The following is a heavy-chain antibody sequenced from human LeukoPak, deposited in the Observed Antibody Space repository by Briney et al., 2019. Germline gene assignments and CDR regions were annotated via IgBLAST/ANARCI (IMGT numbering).Heavy chain of an antibody. D-gene: IGHD6-13*01. CDR1: GFTFSSYG. J-gene: IGHJ6*03. CDR2: ISYDGSNK. V-gene: IGHV3-30*18. CDR3: AKEKAVAAAGVYYYYYMDV. Sequence: PGGSLRLSCAASGFTFSSYGMHWVRRAPGKGLEWVAVISYDGSNKYYADSVKGRFTISRDNSKNTLYLQMNSLRAEDTAVYYCAKEKAVAAAGVYYYYYMDVWGKGTTVTVSS.